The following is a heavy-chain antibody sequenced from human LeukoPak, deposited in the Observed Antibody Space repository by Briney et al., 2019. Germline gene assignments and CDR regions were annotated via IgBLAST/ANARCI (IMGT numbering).Heavy chain of an antibody. D-gene: IGHD3-3*01. CDR2: ISHRGST. Sequence: PSETLSLTCTVSGYSISNGYYWGWIRQPPGKGLEWVGSISHRGSTYYNPSLRSRNTISLDRSKQKFSLKLTSVTAADTAVYFCARGAEYYAIWRGYAGYSDYWGQGISVTVSS. V-gene: IGHV4-38-2*02. J-gene: IGHJ4*02. CDR3: ARGAEYYAIWRGYAGYSDY. CDR1: GYSISNGYY.